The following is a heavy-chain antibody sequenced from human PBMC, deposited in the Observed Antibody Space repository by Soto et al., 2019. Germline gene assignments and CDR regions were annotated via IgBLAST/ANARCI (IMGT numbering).Heavy chain of an antibody. J-gene: IGHJ3*02. D-gene: IGHD3-10*01. CDR1: GFTFSNAW. Sequence: GGSLRLSCAASGFTFSNAWMNWVRQAPGKGLEWVGRIKSKTDGGTTDYAAPVKGRFTISRDDSKNTLYLQMKSLKTEDTAVYYCTTGAGLLYDAFDIWGQGTMVTVSS. CDR2: IKSKTDGGTT. V-gene: IGHV3-15*07. CDR3: TTGAGLLYDAFDI.